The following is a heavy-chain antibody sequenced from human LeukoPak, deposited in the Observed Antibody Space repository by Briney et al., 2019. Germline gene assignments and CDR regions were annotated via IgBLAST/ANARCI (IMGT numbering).Heavy chain of an antibody. CDR2: ISSGGLTI. D-gene: IGHD4/OR15-4a*01. Sequence: GGSLRLSCVASGFTFSTYTVNWVRQAPGKDLEWLSYISSGGLTIFYADSVKGRLTISRDNTKNSIYLDMTNLKAEDTAVYYCARDFDYGDYIDFWGQGTLVAVSS. CDR1: GFTFSTYT. CDR3: ARDFDYGDYIDF. J-gene: IGHJ4*02. V-gene: IGHV3-48*04.